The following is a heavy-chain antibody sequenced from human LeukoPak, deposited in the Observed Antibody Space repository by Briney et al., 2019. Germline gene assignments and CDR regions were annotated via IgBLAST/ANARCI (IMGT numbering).Heavy chain of an antibody. D-gene: IGHD3-22*01. V-gene: IGHV4-61*01. CDR1: GASVSSDSHY. CDR3: VRETATYYYDSRGYYRQIEVFDI. Sequence: SETLSLTCSVSGASVSSDSHYWSWIRQPPGKGLEWIGNVYYSGRTAYSPSLKSRVTISVDISKNQFSLQLNSVTAADTAVYYCVRETATYYYDSRGYYRQIEVFDIWGQGRPVIVSS. J-gene: IGHJ3*02. CDR2: VYYSGRT.